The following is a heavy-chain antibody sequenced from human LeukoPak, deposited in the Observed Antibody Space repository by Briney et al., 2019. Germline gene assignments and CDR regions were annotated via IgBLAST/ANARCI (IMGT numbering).Heavy chain of an antibody. CDR3: AREEVVENASDF. J-gene: IGHJ3*01. CDR2: ISGSGNSI. D-gene: IGHD2-2*01. Sequence: GGSLRLSCAASGFTFSTFEMNWVRQAPGKGLEWVSYISGSGNSIYADSVKGRFTISRDNAKNSLYLQMNSLRAEDTAVYYCAREEVVENASDFWGQGTMVTVSS. V-gene: IGHV3-48*03. CDR1: GFTFSTFE.